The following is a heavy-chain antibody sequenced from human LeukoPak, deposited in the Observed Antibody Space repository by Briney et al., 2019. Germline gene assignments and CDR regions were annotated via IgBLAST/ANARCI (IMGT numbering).Heavy chain of an antibody. CDR1: GDSINSNNYY. CDR3: ARPIRYYDSSDHDAFDI. V-gene: IGHV4-39*07. J-gene: IGHJ3*02. D-gene: IGHD3-22*01. Sequence: SETLSLTCTVSGDSINSNNYYWGWIRQPPGKGLEWIGSIYDSGSTYYNPSLKSRVTISVDTSKNQFSLKLSSVTAADTAVYYCARPIRYYDSSDHDAFDIWGQGTMVTVSS. CDR2: IYDSGST.